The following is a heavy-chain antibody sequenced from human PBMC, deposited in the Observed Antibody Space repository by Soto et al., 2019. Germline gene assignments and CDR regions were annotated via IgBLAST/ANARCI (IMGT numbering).Heavy chain of an antibody. Sequence: SETLSLTCAVSGGSISSSNWWSWVRQPPGKGLEWIGEIYHSGSTNYNPSLRSRVTISVDTSKNQFSLKLSSVTAADTAVYYCAREMLEADYYDSSGYYYRPNSGMDVWGQGTTVTVSS. J-gene: IGHJ6*02. CDR3: AREMLEADYYDSSGYYYRPNSGMDV. D-gene: IGHD3-22*01. CDR1: GGSISSSNW. V-gene: IGHV4-4*02. CDR2: IYHSGST.